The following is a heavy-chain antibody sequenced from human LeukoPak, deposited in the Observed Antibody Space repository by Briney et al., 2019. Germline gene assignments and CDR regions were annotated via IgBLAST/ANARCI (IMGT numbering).Heavy chain of an antibody. CDR1: GYNFATYW. CDR3: ARRYDGFDW. J-gene: IGHJ4*02. Sequence: GESLKISCKGSGYNFATYWIGWVRQMPGKGLEWMGIIYPGDFDTRYSPSFQGQVSISADKSISTAYLQWSSLKASDTAMYYCARRYDGFDWWGQGTLVTVSS. D-gene: IGHD3-16*01. V-gene: IGHV5-51*01. CDR2: IYPGDFDT.